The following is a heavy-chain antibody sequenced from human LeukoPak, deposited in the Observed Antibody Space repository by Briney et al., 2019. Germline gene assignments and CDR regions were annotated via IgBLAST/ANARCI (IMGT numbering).Heavy chain of an antibody. CDR2: ISSSSYI. CDR1: GFTFSSYS. D-gene: IGHD1-26*01. J-gene: IGHJ4*02. CDR3: ARVSGSYSFDY. V-gene: IGHV3-21*01. Sequence: GGSLRLSCAASGFTFSSYSMNWVRQAPGKGLEWVSSISSSSYIYYADSVKGRFTISRDNAKNSLYLQMNSLRAEDTAVYYCARVSGSYSFDYWGQGTLVTVSS.